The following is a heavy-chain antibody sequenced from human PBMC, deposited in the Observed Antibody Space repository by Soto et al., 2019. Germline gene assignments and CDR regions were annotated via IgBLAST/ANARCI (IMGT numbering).Heavy chain of an antibody. J-gene: IGHJ5*02. CDR3: ARVTSAGLLWFGESSVWFDH. V-gene: IGHV3-53*01. Sequence: QPGGSLRLSCAASGFTVSSNYMSWVRQAPGKGLEWVSVIYSGGSTYYADSVKGRFTISRDNSKNTLYLQMNSLRAEDTAVYYCARVTSAGLLWFGESSVWFDHWGQGTLVTVSS. CDR1: GFTVSSNY. D-gene: IGHD3-10*01. CDR2: IYSGGST.